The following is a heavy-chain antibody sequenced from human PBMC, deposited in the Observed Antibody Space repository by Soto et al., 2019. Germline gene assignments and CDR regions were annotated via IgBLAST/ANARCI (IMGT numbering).Heavy chain of an antibody. CDR1: GFSFSISA. V-gene: IGHV3-30-3*01. CDR2: ISYDGSNK. J-gene: IGHJ4*02. Sequence: PCCSLRLSCAASGFSFSISAIPWACQEQGKGLEWVAVISYDGSNKYYADSVKGRFTISRDNSKNTLYLQMNSLRAEDTAVYYCARDHSASSIWYVFDYWGQGTLVTVSS. CDR3: ARDHSASSIWYVFDY. D-gene: IGHD6-13*01.